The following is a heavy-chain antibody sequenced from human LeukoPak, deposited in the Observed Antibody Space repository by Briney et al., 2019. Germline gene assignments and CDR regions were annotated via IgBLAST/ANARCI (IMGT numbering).Heavy chain of an antibody. CDR1: GFTFSSYW. CDR3: AAGLYSSGWYDFDY. CDR2: IKQDGSEK. Sequence: PGGSLRLSCAASGFTFSSYWMSWVRQAPGKGLEWVANIKQDGSEKYYVDSVKGRFSISRDNAKNSLYLQMNSLRAEDTAVYYCAAGLYSSGWYDFDYWGQGTLVTVSS. D-gene: IGHD6-19*01. J-gene: IGHJ4*02. V-gene: IGHV3-7*01.